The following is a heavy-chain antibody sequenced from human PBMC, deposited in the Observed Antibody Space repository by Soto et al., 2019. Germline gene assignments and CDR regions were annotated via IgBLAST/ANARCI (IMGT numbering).Heavy chain of an antibody. D-gene: IGHD5-12*01. Sequence: PGGSLRLSCAASGFTFSSYAMSWVRQAPGKGLEWVSTISGSGGSTYYADSVKGRFTISRDNSKNTLYLQMNSLRAEDTAVYNCARAWPAGTGNYYYGMDVWGQGTTVTVSS. CDR3: ARAWPAGTGNYYYGMDV. V-gene: IGHV3-23*01. CDR1: GFTFSSYA. J-gene: IGHJ6*02. CDR2: ISGSGGST.